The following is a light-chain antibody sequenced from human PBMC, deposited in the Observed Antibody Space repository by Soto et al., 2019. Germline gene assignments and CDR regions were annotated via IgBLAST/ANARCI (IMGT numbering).Light chain of an antibody. Sequence: DIQLTQSPSFLSASVGDRVTITCRASQGISSHLAWYQQKPGKAPKLLIYAASTLQSGVPSRFSSSGSATEFTLTSSSLQPEDFATYYCQQLNSLFGGGTKVEIK. CDR2: AAS. V-gene: IGKV1-9*01. J-gene: IGKJ4*01. CDR1: QGISSH. CDR3: QQLNSL.